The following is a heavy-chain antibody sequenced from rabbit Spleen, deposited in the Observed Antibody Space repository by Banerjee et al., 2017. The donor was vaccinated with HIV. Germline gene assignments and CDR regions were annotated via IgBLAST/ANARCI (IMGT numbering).Heavy chain of an antibody. Sequence: QSLEESGGDLVKPGASLTLTCTASGFSFIAGYYMCWVRQAPGKGLEWIACIYGGSSGTTYYANWAVGRFTISKTSSTTVTLRMTSLTAADTATYFCARGSATMTMVITGFYFNLWGQGTLVTVS. V-gene: IGHV1S40*01. CDR2: IYGGSSGTT. CDR1: GFSFIAGYY. J-gene: IGHJ4*01. CDR3: ARGSATMTMVITGFYFNL. D-gene: IGHD2-1*01.